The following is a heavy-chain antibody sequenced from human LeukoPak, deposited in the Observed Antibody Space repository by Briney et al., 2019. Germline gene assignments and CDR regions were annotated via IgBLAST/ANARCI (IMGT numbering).Heavy chain of an antibody. J-gene: IGHJ4*02. CDR3: ANRVVVPAAIDY. V-gene: IGHV3-23*01. Sequence: GGSLRLSCAASGFTFSSYAMSWVRQAPGKGLEWVSAISGSGGSTYYADSVKGRFTISRDNSKNPLYLQMNSLRAEDTAVYYCANRVVVPAAIDYWGQGTLVTVSS. CDR1: GFTFSSYA. D-gene: IGHD2-2*01. CDR2: ISGSGGST.